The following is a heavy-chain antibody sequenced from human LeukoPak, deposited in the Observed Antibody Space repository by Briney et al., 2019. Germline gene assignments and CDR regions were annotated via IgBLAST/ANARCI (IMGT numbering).Heavy chain of an antibody. V-gene: IGHV5-51*01. CDR1: GYGFTSYW. J-gene: IGHJ4*02. CDR3: ARLRDFWSGYYFDY. CDR2: INPDDSYI. D-gene: IGHD3-3*01. Sequence: GESLKISCKASGYGFTSYWIGWVRHVAGKGLEWMGIINPDDSYIKYSPSFQGHVTISAIKAIDTAYLQWSSLKASDTAMYYCARLRDFWSGYYFDYWGQGTLVTVSS.